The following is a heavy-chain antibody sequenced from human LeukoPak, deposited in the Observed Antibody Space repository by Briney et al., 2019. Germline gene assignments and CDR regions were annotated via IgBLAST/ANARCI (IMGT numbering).Heavy chain of an antibody. D-gene: IGHD2-2*02. J-gene: IGHJ4*02. CDR3: ASLGYCSSTSCYTVDY. Sequence: SETLSLTCTVSGGSISSYYWSWIRQPAGKGLEWIGRIYTSGSTNYNPSLKSRVTMSVDTSKNQFSLKLSSVTAADTAVYYCASLGYCSSTSCYTVDYWGQGTLVTVSS. V-gene: IGHV4-4*07. CDR1: GGSISSYY. CDR2: IYTSGST.